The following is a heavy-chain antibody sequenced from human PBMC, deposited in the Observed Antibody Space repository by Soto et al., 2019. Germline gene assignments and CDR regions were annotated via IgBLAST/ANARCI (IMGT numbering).Heavy chain of an antibody. D-gene: IGHD3-16*02. J-gene: IGHJ5*02. CDR2: IYYSGST. V-gene: IGHV4-39*01. Sequence: SETLSLTCTVSGGSISSSSYYWGWIRQPPGKGLEWIGSIYYSGSTYYNPSLKSRVTISVDTSKNQFSLKLSSVTAADTAVYYCARHMGIWGSYRPTLYNWFDPWGQGTLVTVSS. CDR3: ARHMGIWGSYRPTLYNWFDP. CDR1: GGSISSSSYY.